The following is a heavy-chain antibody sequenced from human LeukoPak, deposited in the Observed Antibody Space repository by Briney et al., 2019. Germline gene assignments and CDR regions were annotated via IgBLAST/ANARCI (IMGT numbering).Heavy chain of an antibody. J-gene: IGHJ4*02. CDR1: GGTFSSYA. CDR3: ARDGDGGNSDH. V-gene: IGHV1-69*04. Sequence: ASVKVSCKASGGTFSSYAISWVRQAPGQGLEWMGRIIPMLGIANYAQKFQGRVTITADKSTSTAYMELSSLRSEDTAVYYCARDGDGGNSDHWGQGTLVTVSS. D-gene: IGHD4-23*01. CDR2: IIPMLGIA.